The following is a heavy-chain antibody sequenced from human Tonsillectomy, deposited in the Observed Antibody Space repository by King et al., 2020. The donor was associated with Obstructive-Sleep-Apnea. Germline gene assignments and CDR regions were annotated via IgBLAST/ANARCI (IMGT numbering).Heavy chain of an antibody. CDR3: AKVSNSPIY. Sequence: VQLVESGGGLVQPGGSLRLSCAASGVTFSNYVMSWVRQAPGKGLEWVSGISGSGATTYYADSVKGRFTISRDNSKNTLFLQMNSLRAEDTAVYYCAKVSNSPIYWGQGALVTVSS. CDR2: ISGSGATT. D-gene: IGHD4-23*01. CDR1: GVTFSNYV. V-gene: IGHV3-23*04. J-gene: IGHJ4*02.